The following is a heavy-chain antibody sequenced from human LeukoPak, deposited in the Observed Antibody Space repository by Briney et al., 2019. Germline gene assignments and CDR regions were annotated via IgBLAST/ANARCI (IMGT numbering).Heavy chain of an antibody. CDR2: ISGSGGST. CDR1: GFTFSSYA. V-gene: IGHV3-23*01. J-gene: IGHJ3*02. Sequence: GGSLRLSCAASGFTFSSYAMSWVRQAPGKGLEWVSAISGSGGSTYYADSVKGRFTISRDNSKNTLYLQMNSLRAEDTAVYYCANTPGPSPVTGSGEAFDIWGQGTMVTVSS. D-gene: IGHD3-16*01. CDR3: ANTPGPSPVTGSGEAFDI.